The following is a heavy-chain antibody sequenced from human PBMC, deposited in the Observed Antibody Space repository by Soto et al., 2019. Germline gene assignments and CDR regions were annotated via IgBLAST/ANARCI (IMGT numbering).Heavy chain of an antibody. D-gene: IGHD3-3*01. CDR3: AKESEGANYDFWSGYSFDS. J-gene: IGHJ4*02. CDR2: ISSSGTST. CDR1: GFSFSSYA. V-gene: IGHV3-23*01. Sequence: EVHLLESGGGLVQPGGSLRLSCAASGFSFSSYAMSWVRQAPGKGLEWVSAISSSGTSTFYADSVRGRFTISRDTSRKTMNLEANTLRAEDTAFYYCAKESEGANYDFWSGYSFDSWGQGALVTVAS.